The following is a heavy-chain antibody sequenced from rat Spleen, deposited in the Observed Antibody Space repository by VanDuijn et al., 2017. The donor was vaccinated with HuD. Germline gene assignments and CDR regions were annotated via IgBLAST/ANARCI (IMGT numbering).Heavy chain of an antibody. CDR2: ITNTGHNT. CDR3: TRENYYSGDY. CDR1: GFTFNKYW. J-gene: IGHJ2*01. Sequence: EVQLVESGGGLVQPGRSLKLSCVASGFTFNKYWMNWIRQAPGKGLEWVASITNTGHNTYYPDSVKGRFTISRDNAKSTLYLQMDSLRSEDTATYYCTRENYYSGDYWGQGVMVTVSS. D-gene: IGHD1-1*01. V-gene: IGHV5-31*01.